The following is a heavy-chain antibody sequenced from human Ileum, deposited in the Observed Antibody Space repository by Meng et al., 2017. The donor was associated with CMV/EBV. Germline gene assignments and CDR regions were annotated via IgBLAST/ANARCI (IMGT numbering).Heavy chain of an antibody. V-gene: IGHV1-46*01. CDR2: INPSGGST. Sequence: ASVKVSCKASGYTFANYYMHWVRQVPGQGLEWMGKINPSGGSTNYAQKFQGRVTMTRGMSTTTVYMELSSLRSEDTAVYYCATEGNSGSLDYWGQGTPVTVSS. CDR1: GYTFANYY. J-gene: IGHJ4*02. CDR3: ATEGNSGSLDY. D-gene: IGHD1-26*01.